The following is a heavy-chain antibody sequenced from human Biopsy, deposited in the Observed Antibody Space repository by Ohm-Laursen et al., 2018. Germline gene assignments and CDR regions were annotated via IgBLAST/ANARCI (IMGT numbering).Heavy chain of an antibody. D-gene: IGHD3-10*01. V-gene: IGHV4-34*01. CDR3: ARSVDITVVRGYYFDF. Sequence: SETLSLTCAVYGGPFSGYFWTWIRQAPGKGLEWIGEIDHTGGTNYNPSLKSRVNISQDRSKNQFSLRLDSVTAADTAVYYCARSVDITVVRGYYFDFWGQGNPGHRLL. CDR1: GGPFSGYF. CDR2: IDHTGGT. J-gene: IGHJ4*02.